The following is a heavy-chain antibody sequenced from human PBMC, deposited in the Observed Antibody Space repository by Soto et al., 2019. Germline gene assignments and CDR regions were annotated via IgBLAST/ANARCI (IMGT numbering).Heavy chain of an antibody. CDR2: INHSGST. CDR3: ARGHCTNGVCLSGYWFDP. J-gene: IGHJ5*02. Sequence: PSETLSLTCAVYGGSFSGYYWSWIRQPPGKGLEWIGEINHSGSTNYNPSLKSRVTISVDTSKNQFSLKLSSVTAADTAVYYCARGHCTNGVCLSGYWFDPWGQGTLVTVCS. D-gene: IGHD2-8*01. V-gene: IGHV4-34*01. CDR1: GGSFSGYY.